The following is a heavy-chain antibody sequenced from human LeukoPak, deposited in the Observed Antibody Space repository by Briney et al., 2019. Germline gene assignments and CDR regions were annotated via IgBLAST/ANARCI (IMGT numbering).Heavy chain of an antibody. CDR1: GYTFTGYY. J-gene: IGHJ5*02. Sequence: GASVKVSCKASGYTFTGYYMHWVRQAPGQGLEWMGRIIPILGIANYAQKFQGRVTITADKSTSTAYMELSSLRSEDTAVYYCARGDVVVVAATDWFDPWGQGTLVTVSS. D-gene: IGHD2-15*01. CDR3: ARGDVVVVAATDWFDP. V-gene: IGHV1-69*04. CDR2: IIPILGIA.